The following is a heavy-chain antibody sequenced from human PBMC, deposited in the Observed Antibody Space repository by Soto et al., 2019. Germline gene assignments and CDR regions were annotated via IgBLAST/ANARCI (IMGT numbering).Heavy chain of an antibody. CDR3: ARDLDYGDSEHDAFDI. J-gene: IGHJ3*02. Sequence: PSETLSLTCTVSGGSISSYYWSWIRQPPGKGLEWIGYIYYSGSTNYNPSLKSRVTISVDTSKNQFSLKLSSVTAADTAVYYCARDLDYGDSEHDAFDIWGQGTMVTVSS. CDR1: GGSISSYY. CDR2: IYYSGST. D-gene: IGHD4-17*01. V-gene: IGHV4-59*01.